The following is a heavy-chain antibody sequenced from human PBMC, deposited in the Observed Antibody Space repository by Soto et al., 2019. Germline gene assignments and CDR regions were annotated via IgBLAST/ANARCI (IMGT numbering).Heavy chain of an antibody. J-gene: IGHJ4*02. Sequence: PSETLSLTCAVSGGSISSGGYSWSWIRQPPGKGLEWIGYIYHSGSTYYNPSLKSRVTISVDRSKNQFSLKLSSVTAADTAVCYCARETETGPFDYWGQGTLVTVSS. CDR2: IYHSGST. CDR1: GGSISSGGYS. V-gene: IGHV4-30-2*01. CDR3: ARETETGPFDY. D-gene: IGHD1-7*01.